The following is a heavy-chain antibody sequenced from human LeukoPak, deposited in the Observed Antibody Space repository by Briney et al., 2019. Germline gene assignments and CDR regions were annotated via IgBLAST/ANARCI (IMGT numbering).Heavy chain of an antibody. CDR2: IYTSGST. CDR3: ASVIVVVPAAMDCGWFDP. V-gene: IGHV4-4*07. J-gene: IGHJ5*02. CDR1: GGSISSYY. D-gene: IGHD2-2*01. Sequence: PSETLSLTCTVSGGSISSYYWSWIRQPAGKGLEWIGRIYTSGSTNYNPSLKSRVTISVDTSKNQFSLRLSSMTAADTAVYYCASVIVVVPAAMDCGWFDPWGQGTLVTVSS.